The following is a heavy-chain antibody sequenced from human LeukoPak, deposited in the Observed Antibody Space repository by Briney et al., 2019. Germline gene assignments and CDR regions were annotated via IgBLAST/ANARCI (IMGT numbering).Heavy chain of an antibody. CDR2: ISSSGSTI. Sequence: GGSLRLSCAASGFTVSSNDMSWVRQAPGKGLEWVSYISSSGSTIYYADSVKGRFTISRDNAKNSLYLQMNSLRAEDTAVYYCARAERRVYYYGSGSYLNWGRGTLVTVSS. CDR1: GFTVSSND. J-gene: IGHJ4*02. V-gene: IGHV3-48*03. CDR3: ARAERRVYYYGSGSYLN. D-gene: IGHD3-10*01.